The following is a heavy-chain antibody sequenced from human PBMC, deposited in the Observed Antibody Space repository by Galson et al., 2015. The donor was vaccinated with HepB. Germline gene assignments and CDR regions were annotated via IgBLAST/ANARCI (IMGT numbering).Heavy chain of an antibody. CDR2: INHSGST. Sequence: SETLSLTCAVYGGSFSGYYWSWIRQPPGKGLEWIGEINHSGSTNYNPSLKSRVTISVDTSKNQFSLKLSSVTAADTAVYYCARGSGIHPETYYFDYWGQGTLVTVSS. CDR3: ARGSGIHPETYYFDY. J-gene: IGHJ4*02. CDR1: GGSFSGYY. V-gene: IGHV4-34*01. D-gene: IGHD1-1*01.